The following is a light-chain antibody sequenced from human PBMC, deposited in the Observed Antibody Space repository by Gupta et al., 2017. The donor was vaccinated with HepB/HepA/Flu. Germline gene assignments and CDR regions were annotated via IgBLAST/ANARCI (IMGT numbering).Light chain of an antibody. J-gene: IGKJ4*01. CDR1: QSVSSY. CDR3: RQRSNCPNT. CDR2: DAS. Sequence: EIVLTQSPATLSLSPGERATLSCRASQSVSSYLAWYHQKPRQAPSRLLYDASNRGTALPPKLSSSRSWRAFTLTTSSRVPQDFAVYYCRQRSNCPNTFGGGTKLEIK. V-gene: IGKV3-11*02.